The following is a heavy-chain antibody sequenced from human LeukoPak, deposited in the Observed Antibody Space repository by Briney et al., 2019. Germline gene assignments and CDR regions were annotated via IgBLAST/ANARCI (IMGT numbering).Heavy chain of an antibody. CDR3: AKAEWGPVAANFDY. Sequence: GGSLRLSCAAPGFTFSSYAMSWVRQAPGKGLEWVSAISGSGGSTYYADSVKGRFTISRDNSKNTLYLQMNSLRAEDTAVYYCAKAEWGPVAANFDYWGQGTLVTVSS. CDR1: GFTFSSYA. V-gene: IGHV3-23*01. D-gene: IGHD6-19*01. J-gene: IGHJ4*02. CDR2: ISGSGGST.